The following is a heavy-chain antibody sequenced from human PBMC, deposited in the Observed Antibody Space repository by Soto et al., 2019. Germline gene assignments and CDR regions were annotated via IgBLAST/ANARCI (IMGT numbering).Heavy chain of an antibody. CDR2: IWYDGSNK. D-gene: IGHD1-26*01. V-gene: IGHV3-33*01. J-gene: IGHJ4*02. CDR3: ARTVGATLDDFDY. Sequence: PGGSLILSCAASGFTFISDGMHWVRQAPGKGLEWVAVIWYDGSNKYYADSVKGRFTISRDNSKNTLYLQMNSLRAEDTAVYYCARTVGATLDDFDYWGQGTLVTVSS. CDR1: GFTFISDG.